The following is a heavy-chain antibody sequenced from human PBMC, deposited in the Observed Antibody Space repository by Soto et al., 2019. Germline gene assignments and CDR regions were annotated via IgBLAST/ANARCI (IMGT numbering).Heavy chain of an antibody. Sequence: SETLSLTCTVSGGSISSHYWSWIRQPPGKGLEWIAQIYYSGSTNYNPSLKSRVTISVDTSKNQFSLKVSSVTAADTAVYYCARSVGDYFDYWAQGTLVTVSS. CDR2: IYYSGST. J-gene: IGHJ4*02. CDR3: ARSVGDYFDY. CDR1: GGSISSHY. D-gene: IGHD3-10*01. V-gene: IGHV4-59*11.